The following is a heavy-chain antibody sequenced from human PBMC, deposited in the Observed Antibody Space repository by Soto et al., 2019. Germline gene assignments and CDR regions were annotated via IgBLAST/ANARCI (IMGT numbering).Heavy chain of an antibody. D-gene: IGHD3-16*02. CDR1: GFTFSNSA. V-gene: IGHV3-23*01. CDR2: IGRTNNT. Sequence: GGSLRLSCAASGFTFSNSAMTWVRQALGKGPEWVSSIGRTNNTHYADSVKGRFAISGDNSQNTLYLQMNSLTAEDTAVYFCAKVDAYSYRTDHWGQGTLVTVSS. CDR3: AKVDAYSYRTDH. J-gene: IGHJ4*02.